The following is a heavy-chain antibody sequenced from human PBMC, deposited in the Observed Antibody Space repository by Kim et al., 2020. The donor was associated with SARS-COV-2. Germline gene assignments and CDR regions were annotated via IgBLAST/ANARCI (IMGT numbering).Heavy chain of an antibody. CDR1: GFTLSGST. D-gene: IGHD6-19*01. V-gene: IGHV3-73*01. CDR2: IRSKANSYAT. CDR3: TRVNPIAGGWYDAYDI. J-gene: IGHJ3*02. Sequence: GGSLRHSCAASGFTLSGSTVHWVRQASGKGLEWVGRIRSKANSYATAYAASVKNRFTISRDDSKNTAYLQMNSLKTEDTAVYYCTRVNPIAGGWYDAYDIWGQGTMVTVSS.